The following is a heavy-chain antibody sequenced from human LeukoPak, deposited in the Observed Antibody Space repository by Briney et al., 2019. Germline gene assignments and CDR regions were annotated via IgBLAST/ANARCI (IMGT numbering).Heavy chain of an antibody. CDR2: VYSSGST. J-gene: IGHJ4*02. V-gene: IGHV4-4*07. Sequence: SETLSLTCTVSGGSISSYYWSWIRQPAAKGLDWIGRVYSSGSTNYNLSLKSRVTMSVDTSKNQFSLKLSSVTAADTAVYYCAGDSIYGETADYWGQGTLVTVSS. CDR1: GGSISSYY. CDR3: AGDSIYGETADY. D-gene: IGHD4-17*01.